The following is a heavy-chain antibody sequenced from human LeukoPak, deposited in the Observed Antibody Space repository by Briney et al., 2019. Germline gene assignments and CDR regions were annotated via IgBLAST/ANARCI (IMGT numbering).Heavy chain of an antibody. J-gene: IGHJ4*02. CDR3: ATTPEYSSSSDFDY. CDR1: GYTLTELS. Sequence: ASVKVSCKVSGYTLTELSMHWVRQAPGKGLEWMGGFDPEDGETIYAQEFQGRVTMTEDTSTDTAYMELSSLRSEDTAVYYCATTPEYSSSSDFDYWGQGTLVTVSS. CDR2: FDPEDGET. D-gene: IGHD6-6*01. V-gene: IGHV1-24*01.